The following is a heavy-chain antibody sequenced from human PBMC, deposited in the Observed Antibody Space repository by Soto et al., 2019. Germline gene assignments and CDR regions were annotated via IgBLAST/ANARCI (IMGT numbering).Heavy chain of an antibody. CDR2: IDWDDDK. V-gene: IGHV2-70*01. Sequence: SGPTLVNPTQTLTLTCTFSGFSLSTSGMCVSWIRQPPGKALEWLALIDWDDDKYYSTSLKTRLTISKDTSKNQVVLTMTNMDAVDTAVYYCARIAARGVNSYYDYWGQGTLVTGSS. CDR3: ARIAARGVNSYYDY. D-gene: IGHD3-10*01. CDR1: GFSLSTSGMC. J-gene: IGHJ4*02.